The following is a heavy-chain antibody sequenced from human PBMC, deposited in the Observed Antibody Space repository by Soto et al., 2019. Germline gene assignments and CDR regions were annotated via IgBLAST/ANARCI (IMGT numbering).Heavy chain of an antibody. J-gene: IGHJ4*02. CDR1: GFTFSSYA. CDR2: ISYDGSNK. CDR3: ARQGNYDFWSGYYTYAFDY. V-gene: IGHV3-30-3*01. Sequence: PGGSLRLSCAASGFTFSSYAMHWVRQAPGKVLEWVAVISYDGSNKYYADSVKGRFTISRDNSKNTLYLQMNSLRAEDTAVYYCARQGNYDFWSGYYTYAFDYWGQGT. D-gene: IGHD3-3*01.